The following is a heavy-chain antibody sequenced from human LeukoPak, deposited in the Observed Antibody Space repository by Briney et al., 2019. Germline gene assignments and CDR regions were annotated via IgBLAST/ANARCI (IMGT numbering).Heavy chain of an antibody. Sequence: GRSLRLSCAASGFTFSSYGMHWVRQAPGKGLEWVAVISYDGINKYYADSVKGRFTISRDNSKNTLYLQMNSLRAEDTAVYYCARGPPGRELLEYDLDYWGQGTLVTVSS. V-gene: IGHV3-30*03. CDR2: ISYDGINK. J-gene: IGHJ4*02. D-gene: IGHD1-26*01. CDR1: GFTFSSYG. CDR3: ARGPPGRELLEYDLDY.